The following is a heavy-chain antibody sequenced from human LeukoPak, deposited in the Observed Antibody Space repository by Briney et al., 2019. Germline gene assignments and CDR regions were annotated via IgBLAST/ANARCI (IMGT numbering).Heavy chain of an antibody. J-gene: IGHJ5*02. CDR3: ARHNTRFLERLPALGS. Sequence: GGSLRLSCLASGFTFNTYAMHWVRRVPGKGLEWVAFIRHDGSSEYYADSVKGRFIISRDRSGNTLYLQMKSLRPEDTAIYYCARHNTRFLERLPALGSWGQGTLVTVSS. CDR1: GFTFNTYA. V-gene: IGHV3-30*02. CDR2: IRHDGSSE. D-gene: IGHD3-3*01.